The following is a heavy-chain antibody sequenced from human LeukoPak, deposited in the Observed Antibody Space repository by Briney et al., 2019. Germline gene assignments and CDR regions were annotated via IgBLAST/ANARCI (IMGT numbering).Heavy chain of an antibody. CDR3: ARGGSSGWDAFDI. Sequence: KTGGSLRLSCAASGLTFTRYSMNWVRQAPGKGLEWVSYITTSSQVYYADSVKGRFSISRDNAKNTLYLQMNSLRAEDTAVYYCARGGSSGWDAFDIWGQGTMVTVSS. J-gene: IGHJ3*02. V-gene: IGHV3-21*01. CDR1: GLTFTRYS. CDR2: ITTSSQV. D-gene: IGHD6-19*01.